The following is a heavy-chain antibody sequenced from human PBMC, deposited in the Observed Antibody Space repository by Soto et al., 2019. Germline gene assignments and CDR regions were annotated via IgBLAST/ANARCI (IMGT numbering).Heavy chain of an antibody. CDR1: GLTLSDHY. D-gene: IGHD3-10*01. CDR2: TRNKGNGYTT. Sequence: EVQLVESGAGLVQPGGSLRLSCAASGLTLSDHYMDWVRQAPGKGLEWVGRTRNKGNGYTTEYAASVKGRFTISRDESEDSVYLQIYSLKTEDTATYDCARGGGGYFDNGGQGTVVTVSS. V-gene: IGHV3-72*01. CDR3: ARGGGGYFDN. J-gene: IGHJ4*02.